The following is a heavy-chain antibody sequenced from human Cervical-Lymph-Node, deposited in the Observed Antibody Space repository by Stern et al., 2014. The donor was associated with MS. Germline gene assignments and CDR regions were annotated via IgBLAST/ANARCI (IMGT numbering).Heavy chain of an antibody. D-gene: IGHD6-19*01. J-gene: IGHJ4*02. CDR3: ARAGTNGWYGSSYFDY. CDR1: GVTLTNYA. V-gene: IGHV3-30-3*01. Sequence: VQLVESGGGVVQPGRSLRLSCEASGVTLTNYALHWVRQAPGKGLEWVAFVSYDGSNKYYADSAKCRFTISRDNSKNTVFLQMDSLRPEDTALYFCARAGTNGWYGSSYFDYWGQGTLVTVSS. CDR2: VSYDGSNK.